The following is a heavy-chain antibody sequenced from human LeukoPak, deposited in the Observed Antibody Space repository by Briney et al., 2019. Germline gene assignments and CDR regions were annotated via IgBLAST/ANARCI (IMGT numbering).Heavy chain of an antibody. V-gene: IGHV1-69*13. CDR2: IIPIFGTA. CDR3: ARVTVYGDYTGYYFDY. Sequence: ASVKVSCKASGGTFSSYAISWVRQAPGQGLEWMGGIIPIFGTANYAQKFQGRVTITADESTSTAYMELSSLRSEDTAVYYCARVTVYGDYTGYYFDYWGQGTLVTVSS. CDR1: GGTFSSYA. D-gene: IGHD4-17*01. J-gene: IGHJ4*02.